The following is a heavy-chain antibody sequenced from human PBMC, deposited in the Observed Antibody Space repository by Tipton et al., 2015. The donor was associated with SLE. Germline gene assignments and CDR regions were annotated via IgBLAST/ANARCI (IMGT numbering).Heavy chain of an antibody. CDR1: GGSFSDYS. CDR2: INHSGST. Sequence: LRLSCAVYGGSFSDYSWSWIRQPPGKGLEWIGEINHSGSTNYNPSLKSRVTISIDTSKNQFSLKLSSVTAADSAVYYCARHTWFDPWGQGTLVTVSS. CDR3: ARHTWFDP. J-gene: IGHJ5*02. V-gene: IGHV4-34*01.